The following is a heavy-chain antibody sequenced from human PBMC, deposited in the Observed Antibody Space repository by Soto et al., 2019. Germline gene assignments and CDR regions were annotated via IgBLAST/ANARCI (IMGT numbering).Heavy chain of an antibody. J-gene: IGHJ4*02. D-gene: IGHD3-10*01. V-gene: IGHV3-66*01. Sequence: VHLVESGGDLVQPGGSLRLSCAISGFAVNNDYVSWVRQAPGKGLEWVSVISKDGSTVYADSVQGRFFVSRDATRNMVFLXMNSLGVEDTAVXXXXXESSYYGSGRGVLDYWGQGTLVTVSS. CDR2: ISKDGST. CDR1: GFAVNNDY. CDR3: XXESSYYGSGRGVLDY.